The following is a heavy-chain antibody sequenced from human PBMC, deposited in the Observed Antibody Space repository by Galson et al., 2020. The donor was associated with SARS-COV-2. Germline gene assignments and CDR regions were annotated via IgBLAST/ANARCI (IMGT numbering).Heavy chain of an antibody. Sequence: SQTLSLTCAISGDNVSSNRAAWNWIRQSPSRGLEWLGRTYYRSKWNNDYAVSMKGRLIINADTSENQFSLQLDSVTPEDTAVYYCARDPSDWTFFGYWGQGTLVTVSS. CDR1: GDNVSSNRAA. V-gene: IGHV6-1*01. D-gene: IGHD1-1*01. CDR3: ARDPSDWTFFGY. J-gene: IGHJ4*02. CDR2: TYYRSKWNN.